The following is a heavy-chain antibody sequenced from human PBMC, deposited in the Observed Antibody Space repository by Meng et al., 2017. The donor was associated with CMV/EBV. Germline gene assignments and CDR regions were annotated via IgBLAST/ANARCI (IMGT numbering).Heavy chain of an antibody. Sequence: QQHLQSSGPGLVKPSHTPSPTCTGSGGSSSSGDYYWSWLRQPPGKGLEWIGYIYYSGSTYLNPSIKSRVTISVDTSKNQFSLKLSSVTAADTAVYYCARAQYSSSCDYWGQGTLVTVSS. CDR2: IYYSGST. V-gene: IGHV4-30-4*08. CDR3: ARAQYSSSCDY. J-gene: IGHJ4*02. D-gene: IGHD6-13*01. CDR1: GGSSSSGDYY.